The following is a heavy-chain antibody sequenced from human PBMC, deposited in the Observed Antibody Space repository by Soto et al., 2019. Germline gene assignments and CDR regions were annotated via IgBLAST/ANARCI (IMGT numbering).Heavy chain of an antibody. CDR1: GYTFTSYG. J-gene: IGHJ4*02. CDR3: ARVRVRPVVTQNYIDY. CDR2: ISAYNGNT. V-gene: IGHV1-18*01. D-gene: IGHD3-22*01. Sequence: QVQLVQSGAEVKKPGASVKVSCKASGYTFTSYGISWVRQAPGQGLEWMGWISAYNGNTNYAQKLQGRVTMTTDTSTITAYMEMRSLRSDDTAVYYCARVRVRPVVTQNYIDYWGQGTLVTVCS.